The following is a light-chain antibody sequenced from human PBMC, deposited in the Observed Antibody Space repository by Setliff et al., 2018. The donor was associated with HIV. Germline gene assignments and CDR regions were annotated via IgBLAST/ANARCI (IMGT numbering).Light chain of an antibody. CDR1: SSDVGSYNL. V-gene: IGLV2-23*01. Sequence: QSVLTQPASVSGSPGQSITISCTGTSSDVGSYNLVSWYQHHPGKAPKLMIYEGSKRPSGVSNRFSGSKSGNTASLTISGLQAEDEADYYCCSYARSSSPLWVFGGGTKVTV. CDR2: EGS. J-gene: IGLJ3*02. CDR3: CSYARSSSPLWV.